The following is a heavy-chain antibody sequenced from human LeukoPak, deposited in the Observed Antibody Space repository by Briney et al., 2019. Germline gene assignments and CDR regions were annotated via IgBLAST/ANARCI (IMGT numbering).Heavy chain of an antibody. CDR1: GFTFSSYW. Sequence: GGSLRLSCAASGFTFSSYWMSWVRQAPGKGLEWVANIKQDGSEKYYVDSVKGRFTISRDNAKNSLYLQMNSLRAEDTAVYYCARDRGAYGDYVPGYWGQGTLVTVSS. V-gene: IGHV3-7*01. CDR2: IKQDGSEK. CDR3: ARDRGAYGDYVPGY. D-gene: IGHD4-17*01. J-gene: IGHJ4*02.